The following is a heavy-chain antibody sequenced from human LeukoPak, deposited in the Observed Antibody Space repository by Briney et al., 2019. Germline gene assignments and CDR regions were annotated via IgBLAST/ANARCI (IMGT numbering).Heavy chain of an antibody. CDR2: IYHSGNT. Sequence: SETLSLTCAVSGDSISSSHWWSWVRQSPGEGLEWIGEIYHSGNTNYNPSLNSRVTISRDTSKNHFSLKLSSATAADTAVYFCARGRVSSSTWYSTYYYYFYMDVWGKGTTVTVSS. D-gene: IGHD6-13*01. V-gene: IGHV4-4*02. J-gene: IGHJ6*03. CDR1: GDSISSSHW. CDR3: ARGRVSSSTWYSTYYYYFYMDV.